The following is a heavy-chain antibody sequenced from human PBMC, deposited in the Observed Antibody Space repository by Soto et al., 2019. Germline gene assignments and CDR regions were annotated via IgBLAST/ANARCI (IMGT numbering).Heavy chain of an antibody. CDR3: ARRESGSAFNYYGMDV. CDR2: IYPGDSDT. V-gene: IGHV5-51*01. CDR1: GYTFTSYW. J-gene: IGHJ6*02. Sequence: XDSLTISCKGSGYTFTSYWIGLVRQMPGKGLEWMGIIYPGDSDTRYSPSFQGQVTISADKSISTAYLQWSSLKASDTAMYYCARRESGSAFNYYGMDVWGQGTTVTVSS. D-gene: IGHD2-15*01.